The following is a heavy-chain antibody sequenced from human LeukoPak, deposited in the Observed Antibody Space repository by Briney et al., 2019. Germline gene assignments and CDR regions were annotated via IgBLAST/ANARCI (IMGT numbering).Heavy chain of an antibody. CDR1: GFTFEDYA. Sequence: PGGSLRLSCEASGFTFEDYAMHWVRHAPGKGLEWVSGINWNSANIAYADSVKGRFTISRDNAKNSLYLQMNSLRAEDTAVYYCARDDERGLRFLEWLSAPPADKNWFDPWGQGTLVTVSS. V-gene: IGHV3-9*01. CDR2: INWNSANI. CDR3: ARDDERGLRFLEWLSAPPADKNWFDP. J-gene: IGHJ5*02. D-gene: IGHD3-3*01.